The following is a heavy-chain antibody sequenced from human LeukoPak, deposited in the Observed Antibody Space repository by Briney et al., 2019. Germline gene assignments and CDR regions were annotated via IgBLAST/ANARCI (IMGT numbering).Heavy chain of an antibody. Sequence: AGGSLRLSCAASGFTVSSNYMSWVRQAPGKGLEWVSVIYSGGSTYYADSVKGRFTISRDNSKNTLYLQMNSLRAEDTAVYYCAGSGGELPGGLFDYWGQGTLVTVSS. CDR1: GFTVSSNY. V-gene: IGHV3-53*01. D-gene: IGHD1-26*01. J-gene: IGHJ4*02. CDR3: AGSGGELPGGLFDY. CDR2: IYSGGST.